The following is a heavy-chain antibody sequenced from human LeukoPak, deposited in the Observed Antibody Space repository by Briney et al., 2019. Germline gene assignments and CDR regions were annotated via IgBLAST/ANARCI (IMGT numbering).Heavy chain of an antibody. CDR1: GFTVSSNY. J-gene: IGHJ4*02. D-gene: IGHD3-22*01. Sequence: GGSLRLSCSASGFTVSSNYMSWVRQAPGKGLEWVTVIYSGGTTSYADSVKGRFIISRDNSKYTVYLQMNSLRAEDTAVYYCAHNYYDSSGYFDYWGQGTLVTVSS. CDR3: AHNYYDSSGYFDY. CDR2: IYSGGTT. V-gene: IGHV3-66*01.